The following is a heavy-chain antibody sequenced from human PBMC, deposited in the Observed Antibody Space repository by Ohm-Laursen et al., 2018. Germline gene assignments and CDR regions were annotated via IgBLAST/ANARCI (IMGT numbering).Heavy chain of an antibody. CDR1: GFTFDDYA. V-gene: IGHV3-9*01. J-gene: IGHJ4*02. D-gene: IGHD6-19*01. Sequence: SLRLSCSASGFTFDDYAMHWVRQAPGKGLEWVSGISWNSGSIGYADSVKGRFTISRDNAKNSLYLQMNSLRAEDTALYYCAKGAVAGMGGAYFDYWGQGTLVTVPS. CDR2: ISWNSGSI. CDR3: AKGAVAGMGGAYFDY.